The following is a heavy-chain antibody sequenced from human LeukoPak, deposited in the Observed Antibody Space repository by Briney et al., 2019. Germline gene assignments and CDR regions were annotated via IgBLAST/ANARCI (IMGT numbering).Heavy chain of an antibody. Sequence: SETLSLTCTVSGASISSYYWSWIRQPPGKGLEWIGYLYYSGITNYNPSLKSRVTMSLDTSKNQFSLKLSSVTAADTAVYYCARVSGDYNTHTFDIWGQGTMVTVSS. CDR2: LYYSGIT. D-gene: IGHD4-17*01. CDR1: GASISSYY. V-gene: IGHV4-59*01. CDR3: ARVSGDYNTHTFDI. J-gene: IGHJ3*02.